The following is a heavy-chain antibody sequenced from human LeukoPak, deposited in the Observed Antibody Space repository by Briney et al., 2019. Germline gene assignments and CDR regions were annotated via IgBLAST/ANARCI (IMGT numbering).Heavy chain of an antibody. J-gene: IGHJ3*02. V-gene: IGHV3-66*01. D-gene: IGHD3-22*01. Sequence: GGSLRLSCAAVGFTVSSNYLSWVRQAPGKGLEWVSVIYGGGNAHYADSVQGRFTISRDKSKNSLYLQMNSLRVEDTAVYYCASSGYYDSRGFYLPYGLHIWGQGTTVTVAS. CDR2: IYGGGNA. CDR1: GFTVSSNY. CDR3: ASSGYYDSRGFYLPYGLHI.